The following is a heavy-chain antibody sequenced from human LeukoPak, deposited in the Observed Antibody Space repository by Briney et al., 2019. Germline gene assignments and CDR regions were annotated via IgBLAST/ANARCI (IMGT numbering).Heavy chain of an antibody. CDR2: MSYDGGHK. V-gene: IGHV3-30*18. CDR1: GFTFSSYA. CDR3: AKGQLVDYGMDV. Sequence: GGSLRLSCAASGFTFSSYAMHWVRQAPGKGLEWVAVMSYDGGHKYYADSVKGRFTISRDNSKNTLYLQMNSLRAEDTSVYYCAKGQLVDYGMDVWGQGSTVTVSS. D-gene: IGHD2-15*01. J-gene: IGHJ6*02.